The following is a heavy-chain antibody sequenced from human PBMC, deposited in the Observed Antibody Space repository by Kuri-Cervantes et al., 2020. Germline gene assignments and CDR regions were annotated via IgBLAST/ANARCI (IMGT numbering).Heavy chain of an antibody. D-gene: IGHD6-13*01. CDR1: GFTFSDYY. Sequence: GESLRLSCAASGFTFSDYYMSWIRQAPGKGLEWVSYISSSGSTIYYADSVKGRFTISRDNAKNSLYLQMNSLRAEDTAVYYCARSQQQLVRVGRGQDYYHYYYMDVWGKGTTVTVSS. CDR3: ARSQQQLVRVGRGQDYYHYYYMDV. J-gene: IGHJ6*03. CDR2: ISSSGSTI. V-gene: IGHV3-11*04.